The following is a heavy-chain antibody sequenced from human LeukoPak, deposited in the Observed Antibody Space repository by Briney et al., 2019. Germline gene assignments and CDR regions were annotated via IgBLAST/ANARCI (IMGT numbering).Heavy chain of an antibody. V-gene: IGHV4-38-2*02. CDR3: ASTIFGFHY. Sequence: SETLSLTCTVSAYSISSGYYWGWIRQPPGKGLEWIGSIYHSGSTYYNPSLKSRVTISVDTSKNQFSLKLSSVTAADTAVYHCASTIFGFHYWGQGTLVTVSS. CDR2: IYHSGST. J-gene: IGHJ4*02. D-gene: IGHD3-3*01. CDR1: AYSISSGYY.